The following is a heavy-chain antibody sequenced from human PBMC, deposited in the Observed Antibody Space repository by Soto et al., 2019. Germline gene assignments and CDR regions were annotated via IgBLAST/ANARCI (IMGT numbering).Heavy chain of an antibody. Sequence: SETLSLTCAVYGGSFSGYYWSWIRQPPGKGQEWIGEINHSGSTNYNPSLKSRVTISVDTSKNQFSLKLSSVTAADTAVYYCARESASSGWYNYFDYLGQGTLVTVSS. CDR2: INHSGST. CDR3: ARESASSGWYNYFDY. J-gene: IGHJ4*02. V-gene: IGHV4-34*01. D-gene: IGHD6-19*01. CDR1: GGSFSGYY.